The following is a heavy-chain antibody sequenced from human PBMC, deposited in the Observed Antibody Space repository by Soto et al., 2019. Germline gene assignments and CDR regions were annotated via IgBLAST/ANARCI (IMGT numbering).Heavy chain of an antibody. Sequence: QVRLVQSGAEVKKPGSSVRVSCRASGGTFSSFAINWVRQAPGQGLEWMGGSVPSFGTPNYAPKFLGRVSITADESSXTXXXXXXXXXXXXTXLYFCADGXGXYDXWGQGTLITV. J-gene: IGHJ4*02. V-gene: IGHV1-69*01. CDR1: GGTFSSFA. D-gene: IGHD3-9*01. CDR3: ADGXGXYDX. CDR2: SVPSFGTP.